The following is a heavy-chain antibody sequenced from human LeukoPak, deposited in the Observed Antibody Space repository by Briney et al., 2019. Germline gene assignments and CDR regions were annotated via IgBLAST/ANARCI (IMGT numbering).Heavy chain of an antibody. J-gene: IGHJ4*02. CDR2: IRYDGSNK. CDR1: GFTFSSYG. CDR3: AKDQQKSWSSTFDY. Sequence: GGSLRLSCAASGFTFSSYGMHWVRQAPGKGLEWVAFIRYDGSNKYYADSVKGRFTISRDNSKNTLYLQMNSLRAEDTAVYYCAKDQQKSWSSTFDYWGQGTLATVSS. D-gene: IGHD2-2*01. V-gene: IGHV3-30*02.